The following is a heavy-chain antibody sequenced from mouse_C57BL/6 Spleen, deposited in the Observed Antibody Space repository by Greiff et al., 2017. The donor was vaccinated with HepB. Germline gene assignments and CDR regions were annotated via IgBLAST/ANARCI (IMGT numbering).Heavy chain of an antibody. V-gene: IGHV1-72*01. CDR2: IAPNSCGT. Sequence: QVQLQQPGAELVKPGASVKLSCKASGFTFPCYWMPWVKQRPGRGLEWIGRIAPNSCGTKYNEKFKSKATLTVDKPSSTDYMQLSSLTSEDSAVYYCARVVSNYGYFDVWGTGTTVTVSS. D-gene: IGHD2-5*01. J-gene: IGHJ1*03. CDR1: GFTFPCYW. CDR3: ARVVSNYGYFDV.